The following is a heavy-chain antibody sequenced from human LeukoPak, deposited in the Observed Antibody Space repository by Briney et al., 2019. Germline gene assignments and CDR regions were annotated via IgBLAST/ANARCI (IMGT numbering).Heavy chain of an antibody. V-gene: IGHV4-4*07. CDR2: IHIRGST. CDR3: ASSIAAPERMDV. J-gene: IGHJ6*02. Sequence: PSETLSLTCTVSGGSISNFYWGWIRQPAGKGLEWIGRIHIRGSTDYSPSLKSRVSISVDTSKNQFSLKLSSVTAADTAVYYCASSIAAPERMDVWGQGTTVTVSS. CDR1: GGSISNFY. D-gene: IGHD6-13*01.